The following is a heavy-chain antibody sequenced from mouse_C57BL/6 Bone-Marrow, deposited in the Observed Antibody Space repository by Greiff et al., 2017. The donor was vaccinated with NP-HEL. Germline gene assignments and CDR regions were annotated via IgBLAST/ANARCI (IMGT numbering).Heavy chain of an antibody. J-gene: IGHJ2*01. CDR1: GFTFSSYG. Sequence: EVMLVESGGDLVKPGGSLKLSCAASGFTFSSYGMSWVRQTPDKRLEWVATISSGGSYTYYLDSVKGRFTISRDNAKNTLYLQMSSLKSEDTAMYYCARHSTMVRGFDYWGQGTTLTVSS. CDR3: ARHSTMVRGFDY. V-gene: IGHV5-6*01. D-gene: IGHD2-2*01. CDR2: ISSGGSYT.